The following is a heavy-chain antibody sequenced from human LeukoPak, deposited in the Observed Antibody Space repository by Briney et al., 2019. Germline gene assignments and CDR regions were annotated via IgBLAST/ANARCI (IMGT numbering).Heavy chain of an antibody. D-gene: IGHD5-18*01. CDR1: GFTFSSYW. V-gene: IGHV3-74*01. CDR3: AREVGYSYGGEAFGY. Sequence: PGGSLRLSCAASGFTFSSYWMHWVRQAPGKGRGWVSRMNSDGSRTNYADSVKGRCTIYRDKGKNTLYGKMNSQRGEETAVYDCAREVGYSYGGEAFGYWGQGTLVTVSS. J-gene: IGHJ4*02. CDR2: MNSDGSRT.